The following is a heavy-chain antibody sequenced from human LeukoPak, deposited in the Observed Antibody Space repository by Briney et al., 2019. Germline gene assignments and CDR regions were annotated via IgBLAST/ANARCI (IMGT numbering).Heavy chain of an antibody. J-gene: IGHJ3*02. CDR2: ISGSGGST. CDR1: GFTFSSYA. V-gene: IGHV3-23*01. Sequence: PGGSLRLSCAASGFTFSSYAMSWVRQAPGKGLEWVSAISGSGGSTYYADSVKGRFTISRDNAKNSLYLQMNSLRAEDTAVYYCARQMTTVRSSAFDIWGQGTMVTVSS. D-gene: IGHD4-17*01. CDR3: ARQMTTVRSSAFDI.